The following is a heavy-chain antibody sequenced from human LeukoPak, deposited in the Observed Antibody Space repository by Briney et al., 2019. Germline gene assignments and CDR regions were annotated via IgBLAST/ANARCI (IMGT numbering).Heavy chain of an antibody. Sequence: GGSLRLSCAASGFTFSNYAMSWVRQAPGKGLKWVSAISGSGGSTYYADSVKGRFTISRDNSKNTLYLQMNSLRAEDTAVYYCAKDKGWGYSTYDYYGMDVWGQGTTVTVSS. CDR1: GFTFSNYA. J-gene: IGHJ6*02. V-gene: IGHV3-23*01. CDR2: ISGSGGST. CDR3: AKDKGWGYSTYDYYGMDV. D-gene: IGHD1-26*01.